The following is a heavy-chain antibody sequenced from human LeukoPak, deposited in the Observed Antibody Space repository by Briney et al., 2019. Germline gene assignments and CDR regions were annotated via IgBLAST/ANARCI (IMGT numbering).Heavy chain of an antibody. CDR1: GDSISSYY. CDR3: ARDHYGSYDAFDI. D-gene: IGHD3-16*01. J-gene: IGHJ3*02. CDR2: IYYSGNT. Sequence: PSETLSLTCTVSGDSISSYYWSWIRQPPGKGLEWIGYIYYSGNTNYNPSLKSRVTISIDTSKNQFSLNLSSVTAADTAVYYCARDHYGSYDAFDIWGQGTMFTVSS. V-gene: IGHV4-59*01.